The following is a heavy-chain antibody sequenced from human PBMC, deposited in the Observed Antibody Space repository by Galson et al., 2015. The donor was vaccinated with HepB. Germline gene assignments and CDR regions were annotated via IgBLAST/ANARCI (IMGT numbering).Heavy chain of an antibody. V-gene: IGHV1-24*01. CDR1: GYTLTELS. CDR3: ATFTPNIAAAGTGWASWFDP. D-gene: IGHD6-13*01. CDR2: FDPEDGET. J-gene: IGHJ5*02. Sequence: SVKVSCKVSGYTLTELSMHWVRQAPGKGLEWMGGFDPEDGETIYAQKFQGRVTMTEDTSTDTAYMELSSLRSEDTAVYYCATFTPNIAAAGTGWASWFDPWGQGTLVTSPQ.